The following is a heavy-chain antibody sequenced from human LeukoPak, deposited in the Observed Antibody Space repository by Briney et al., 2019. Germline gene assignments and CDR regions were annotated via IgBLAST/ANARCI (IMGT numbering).Heavy chain of an antibody. CDR1: GFTFSNYW. J-gene: IGHJ2*01. CDR3: ARGDPERGVWYFDL. Sequence: GGSLRLSCAASGFTFSNYWMYRVRQSPGKGLVWVSRINSDESSTSYADSVKGRFTISRDNTKNTLYLQMNSLRAEDTAVYYCARGDPERGVWYFDLWGRGTLVTVSS. V-gene: IGHV3-74*01. CDR2: INSDESST. D-gene: IGHD1-14*01.